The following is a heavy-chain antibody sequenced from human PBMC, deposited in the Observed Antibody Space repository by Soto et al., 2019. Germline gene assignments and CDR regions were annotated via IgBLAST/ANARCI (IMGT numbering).Heavy chain of an antibody. CDR3: AVHGYSSGWNFDY. CDR1: GFTFSSYA. V-gene: IGHV3-23*01. D-gene: IGHD6-19*01. Sequence: GGSLRLPCAASGFTFSSYAKLWVRQAPGKGLEWVSAISGSGGSTYYADSVKGRFTISRDNSKNTLYLQMNSLRAEDTAVYYCAVHGYSSGWNFDYWGQGTLVTVSS. CDR2: ISGSGGST. J-gene: IGHJ4*02.